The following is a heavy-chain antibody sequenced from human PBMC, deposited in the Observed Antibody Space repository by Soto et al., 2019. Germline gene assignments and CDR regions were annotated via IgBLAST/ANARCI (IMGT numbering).Heavy chain of an antibody. CDR3: ARDPGAHLDAFDI. CDR2: IYSGGST. V-gene: IGHV3-53*01. CDR1: GFTVSGNY. Sequence: PGGSLRLSCAASGFTVSGNYMSWVRQAPGKGLEWVSVIYSGGSTYYADSVKGRFTISRDNSKNTLYLQMNSLTVEDTAVYYCARDPGAHLDAFDIWGQGTMVTVSS. D-gene: IGHD3-10*01. J-gene: IGHJ3*02.